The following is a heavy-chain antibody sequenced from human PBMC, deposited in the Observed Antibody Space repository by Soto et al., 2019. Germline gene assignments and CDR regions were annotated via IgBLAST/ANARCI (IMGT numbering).Heavy chain of an antibody. V-gene: IGHV1-18*03. CDR1: GYTFTSYG. J-gene: IGHJ4*02. Sequence: ASVKVSCKASGYTFTSYGISWVRQAPGQGLEWMGWISAYNGNTNSVKGRFTISRDNSKNTLYLQMDSLRAEDMAVYYCARDRCTNGVCYAPSDYWGQGTLVTVSS. D-gene: IGHD2-8*01. CDR2: ISAYNGNT. CDR3: ARDRCTNGVCYAPSDY.